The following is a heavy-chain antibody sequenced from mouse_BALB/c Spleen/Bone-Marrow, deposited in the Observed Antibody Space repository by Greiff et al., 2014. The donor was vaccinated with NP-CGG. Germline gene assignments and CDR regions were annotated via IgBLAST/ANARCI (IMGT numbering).Heavy chain of an antibody. V-gene: IGHV2-9*02. Sequence: QVQLKESGPGLVAPSQSLSITCTVSGFPLTNYGVHWVRQPPGKGLEWLGVIWAGGSTNYNSALMSRLSITKDNSKSQVFLKMNSLQTDDTAMYYCARDRYYDYYFDYWGQGTTLTVSP. J-gene: IGHJ2*01. CDR3: ARDRYYDYYFDY. CDR1: GFPLTNYG. CDR2: IWAGGST. D-gene: IGHD2-4*01.